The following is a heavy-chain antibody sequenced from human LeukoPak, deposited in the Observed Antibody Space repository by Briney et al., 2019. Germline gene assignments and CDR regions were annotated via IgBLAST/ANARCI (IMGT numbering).Heavy chain of an antibody. D-gene: IGHD6-6*01. CDR1: GITFSGFW. CDR2: INSDGSEG. J-gene: IGHJ3*01. Sequence: GGSLRLSCAVSGITFSGFWMSWSRQAPGKGLEWVASINSDGSEGYYADVVKGRFTISRDNAKNSLYLQINSLRAEDTAVYYCARSSYSSSSSVWGQGTMVTVSS. V-gene: IGHV3-7*03. CDR3: ARSSYSSSSSV.